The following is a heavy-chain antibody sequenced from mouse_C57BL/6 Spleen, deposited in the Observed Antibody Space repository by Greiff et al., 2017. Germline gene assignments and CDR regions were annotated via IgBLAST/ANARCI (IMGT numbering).Heavy chain of an antibody. CDR3: TGSNYDYWYFDV. D-gene: IGHD2-5*01. Sequence: VQLKESGAELVRPGASVKLSCTASGFNIKDDYMHWVKQRPEQGLEWIGWIDPENGDTEYASKFQGKATITADTSSNTAYLQLSSLTSEDTAVYYCTGSNYDYWYFDVWGTGTTVTVSS. J-gene: IGHJ1*03. CDR1: GFNIKDDY. CDR2: IDPENGDT. V-gene: IGHV14-4*01.